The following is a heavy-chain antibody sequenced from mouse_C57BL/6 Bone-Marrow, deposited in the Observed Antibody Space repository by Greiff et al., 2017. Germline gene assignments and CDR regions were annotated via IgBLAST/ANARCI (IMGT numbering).Heavy chain of an antibody. Sequence: QVQLQQSGAELARPGASVKLSCKASGYTFTSYGISWVKQRTGQGLEWIGEIYPRSGNTYYNEKFKGKATLTADKSSSTAYMELRSLTSEDSAVYFCARRRGYGSRGYWYFDVWGTGTTVTVSS. CDR2: IYPRSGNT. D-gene: IGHD1-1*01. V-gene: IGHV1-81*01. CDR3: ARRRGYGSRGYWYFDV. CDR1: GYTFTSYG. J-gene: IGHJ1*03.